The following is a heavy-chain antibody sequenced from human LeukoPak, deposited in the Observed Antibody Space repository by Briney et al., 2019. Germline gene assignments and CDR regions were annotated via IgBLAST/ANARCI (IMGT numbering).Heavy chain of an antibody. CDR2: ISAYNGNT. CDR1: GYTFTSYD. D-gene: IGHD5-12*01. Sequence: GASVKVSCKASGYTFTSYDINWVRQATGQGLEWMGWISAYNGNTNYAQKLQGRVTMTTDTSTSTAYMDLRSLRSDDTAVYYCARVRNSGFRYVDSWGQGTLVTVSS. V-gene: IGHV1-18*01. J-gene: IGHJ4*02. CDR3: ARVRNSGFRYVDS.